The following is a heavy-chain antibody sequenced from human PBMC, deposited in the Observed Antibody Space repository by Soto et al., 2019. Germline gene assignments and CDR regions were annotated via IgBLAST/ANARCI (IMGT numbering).Heavy chain of an antibody. V-gene: IGHV1-69*01. D-gene: IGHD5-12*01. J-gene: IGHJ3*02. CDR3: ARSSWMDKPTWYAFDI. CDR2: IIPIFGTA. CDR1: GGTFSSYA. Sequence: QVQLVQSGAEVKKPGSSVKVSCKASGGTFSSYAISWVRQAPGQGLEWMGGIIPIFGTANYAQKFQGRVTITADESTSTAYMELSSLRSEDTDVYYCARSSWMDKPTWYAFDIWGQGTMVTVSS.